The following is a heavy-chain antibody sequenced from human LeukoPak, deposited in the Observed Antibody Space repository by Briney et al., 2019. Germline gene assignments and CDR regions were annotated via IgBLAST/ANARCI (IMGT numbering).Heavy chain of an antibody. V-gene: IGHV3-48*04. CDR1: GFTFSSYA. Sequence: GGSLRLSCAASGFTFSSYAMSWVRQAPGKGLEWVSYISSSGSTIYYADSVKGRFTISRDNAKNSLYLQMNSLRAEDTAVYYCASGRLYQLPSDQYYMDVWGKGTTVTVSS. CDR2: ISSSGSTI. D-gene: IGHD2-2*01. J-gene: IGHJ6*03. CDR3: ASGRLYQLPSDQYYMDV.